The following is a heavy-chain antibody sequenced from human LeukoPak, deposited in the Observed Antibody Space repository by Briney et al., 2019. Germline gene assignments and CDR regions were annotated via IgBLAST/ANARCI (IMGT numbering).Heavy chain of an antibody. J-gene: IGHJ4*02. CDR3: ARASGSYYYDNSGYYNFDY. V-gene: IGHV3-53*01. CDR1: GFTVSSNY. D-gene: IGHD3-22*01. CDR2: IYSGGST. Sequence: GGSLRLSCAASGFTVSSNYMSWVRQAPGKGLEWVSIIYSGGSTYYADSVKGRFTISRDNSKNTLYLQMNSLRTEDTAVYYCARASGSYYYDNSGYYNFDYWGQGTLVTVSS.